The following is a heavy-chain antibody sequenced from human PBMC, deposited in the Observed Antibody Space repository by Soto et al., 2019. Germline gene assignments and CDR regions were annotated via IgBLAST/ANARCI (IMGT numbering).Heavy chain of an antibody. Sequence: GASVKVSCKASGYTFTSYAMHWVRQAPGQRLEWMGWINAGNGNTKYSQKFQGRVTITRDTSASTAYMELSSLRSEDTAVYYCARGNLYYDFWSGSVLWGQGTLVTVSS. CDR2: INAGNGNT. CDR3: ARGNLYYDFWSGSVL. CDR1: GYTFTSYA. D-gene: IGHD3-3*01. J-gene: IGHJ4*02. V-gene: IGHV1-3*01.